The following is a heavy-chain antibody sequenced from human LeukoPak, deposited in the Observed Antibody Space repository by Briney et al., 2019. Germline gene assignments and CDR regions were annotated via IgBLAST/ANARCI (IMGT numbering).Heavy chain of an antibody. J-gene: IGHJ4*02. CDR3: ARKGPEHLPTYFDH. D-gene: IGHD2-21*01. CDR2: IYHSGTT. CDR1: GTSISLSNW. Sequence: SETLSLTCAVSGTSISLSNWWTWVRQPPGKGLEWIGEIYHSGTTNYNPSLSGRVAISLDKSRNHFTLMVTAVTAADTAFYYCARKGPEHLPTYFDHWGRGILVTVSS. V-gene: IGHV4-4*02.